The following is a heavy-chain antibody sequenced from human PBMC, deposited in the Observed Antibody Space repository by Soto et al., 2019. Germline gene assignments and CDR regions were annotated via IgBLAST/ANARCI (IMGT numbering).Heavy chain of an antibody. CDR1: GYTFTSYA. D-gene: IGHD2-21*01. CDR2: INAGNGNT. V-gene: IGHV1-3*01. J-gene: IGHJ4*02. CDR3: ARGPTPPVYCGGDCLDPFDY. Sequence: GASVKVSCKASGYTFTSYAMHWVRHAPGQRLEWMGWINAGNGNTKYSQKFQGRVTITRDTSASTAYMEPSSLRSEDTAVYYCARGPTPPVYCGGDCLDPFDYWGQGTLVTVSS.